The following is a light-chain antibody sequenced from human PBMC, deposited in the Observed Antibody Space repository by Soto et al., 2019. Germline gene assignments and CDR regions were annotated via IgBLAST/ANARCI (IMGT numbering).Light chain of an antibody. CDR2: GAS. Sequence: DIQVIQSPSSLSASVGDRVTITCRAKMRISNYLNWYQQKPGKAPKLLISGASTLQSGVPSRFSGSGSGADFTLTISSLQPDDSATYYCQQSHSTPLTFSGGTKLEIK. V-gene: IGKV1-39*01. CDR1: MRISNY. CDR3: QQSHSTPLT. J-gene: IGKJ4*01.